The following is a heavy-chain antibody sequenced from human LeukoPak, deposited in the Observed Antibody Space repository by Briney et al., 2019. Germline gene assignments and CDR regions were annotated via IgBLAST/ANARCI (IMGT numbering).Heavy chain of an antibody. J-gene: IGHJ4*02. V-gene: IGHV3-64*01. CDR2: ISSNGGST. CDR3: ARGGYCSSTSCVGDY. CDR1: GFTFSSYA. Sequence: GGSLRLSCAASGFTFSSYAMHWVRQAPGKGLEYVSAISSNGGSTYYANSVKGRFTISRDNSKNTLYLQMGSLRAEDTAVYYCARGGYCSSTSCVGDYWGQGTLVTVSS. D-gene: IGHD2-2*01.